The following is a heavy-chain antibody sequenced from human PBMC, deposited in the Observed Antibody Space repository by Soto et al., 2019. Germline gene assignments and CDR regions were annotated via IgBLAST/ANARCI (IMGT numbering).Heavy chain of an antibody. D-gene: IGHD3-22*01. V-gene: IGHV4-59*01. CDR3: GKSDSSGYSH. J-gene: IGHJ4*02. CDR1: GGSIGGYY. Sequence: SETLSLTCTASGGSIGGYYWNWIRQSPGEGLEWVGYISFTGTTKYNPSLRGRVTISLDTSKNQFSLILTSVTAADTAMYYCGKSDSSGYSHWGQGILVTVSS. CDR2: ISFTGTT.